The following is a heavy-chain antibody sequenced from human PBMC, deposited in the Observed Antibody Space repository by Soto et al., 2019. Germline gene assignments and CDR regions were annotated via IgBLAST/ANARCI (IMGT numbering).Heavy chain of an antibody. Sequence: TLSLTCAVSGCSISSGGYSWSWIRQPPGKGLEWIGYTYHSGSTYYNPSLKSRVTISVDRSKNQFSLKLSSVTAADTAVYYCARGGVDYYDSSGYYFSPYYFDYWGQGTLVTVSS. CDR2: TYHSGST. D-gene: IGHD3-22*01. CDR1: GCSISSGGYS. J-gene: IGHJ4*02. CDR3: ARGGVDYYDSSGYYFSPYYFDY. V-gene: IGHV4-30-2*01.